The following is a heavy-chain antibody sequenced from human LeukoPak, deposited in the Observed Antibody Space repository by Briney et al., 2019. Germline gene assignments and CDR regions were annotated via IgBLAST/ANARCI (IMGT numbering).Heavy chain of an antibody. CDR3: ARAGAAATRFDP. CDR1: GGTFSSYA. Sequence: SVKVSCKASGGTFSSYAISWVRQAPGQGLEWMGGIIPIFGTANYAQKFQGRVTITADESTSTAYMELSSLRSEDTAVYYCARAGAAATRFDPGGQGTLVTVSS. J-gene: IGHJ5*02. CDR2: IIPIFGTA. V-gene: IGHV1-69*13. D-gene: IGHD6-13*01.